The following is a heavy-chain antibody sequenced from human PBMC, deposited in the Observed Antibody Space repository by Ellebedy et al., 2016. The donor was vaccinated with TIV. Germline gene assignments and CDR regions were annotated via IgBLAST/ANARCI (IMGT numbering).Heavy chain of an antibody. CDR3: AREVYGDSLNWFDP. D-gene: IGHD4-17*01. CDR2: ISPYNGYA. V-gene: IGHV1-18*01. J-gene: IGHJ5*02. Sequence: ASVKVSCKTSGYTFTTQGISWVRQAPGQGLEWMGWISPYNGYAGYAQKFQARVTMTADTSTSTAYMELTSLRSDDTAVYYSAREVYGDSLNWFDPWGQGTLVTVSS. CDR1: GYTFTTQG.